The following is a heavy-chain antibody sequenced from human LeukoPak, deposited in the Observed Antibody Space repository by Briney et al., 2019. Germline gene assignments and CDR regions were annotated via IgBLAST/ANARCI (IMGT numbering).Heavy chain of an antibody. D-gene: IGHD1-7*01. V-gene: IGHV3-23*01. CDR1: GFTFSSYA. CDR3: AKDREGTIADYFDY. Sequence: GGSLRRSCAASGFTFSSYAMNWVRQAPGKGLEWVSSISGSGGSTYYADSVKGRFTISRDNSKNTLYLQMNSLRGEDTAVYYCAKDREGTIADYFDYWGQGTLVTVSS. J-gene: IGHJ4*02. CDR2: ISGSGGST.